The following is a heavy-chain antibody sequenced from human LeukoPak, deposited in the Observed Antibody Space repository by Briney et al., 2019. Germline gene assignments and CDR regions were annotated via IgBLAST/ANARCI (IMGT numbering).Heavy chain of an antibody. D-gene: IGHD6-13*01. CDR3: VKEEQQLDPYYFDY. V-gene: IGHV3-64D*06. CDR2: ISNNGGST. J-gene: IGHJ4*02. Sequence: PGGSLRLSCSASGFTFSSYAMHWVRQAPGKGLEYVSAISNNGGSTYYADSVKGRFTISRDNSKNTLYLQMSSLRAEDTAVYYCVKEEQQLDPYYFDYWGQGTLVTVSS. CDR1: GFTFSSYA.